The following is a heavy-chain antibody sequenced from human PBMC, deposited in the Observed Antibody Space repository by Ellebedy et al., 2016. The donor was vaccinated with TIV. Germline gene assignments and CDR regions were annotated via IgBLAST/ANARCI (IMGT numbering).Heavy chain of an antibody. D-gene: IGHD2-8*01. CDR2: VFYNGST. V-gene: IGHV4-59*08. CDR3: AAGNGWLDF. J-gene: IGHJ5*01. Sequence: MPSETLSLTCTVSRAPFWGYFWSWLRQSPVKGLESIGHVFYNGSTNYDPSFKSRVSMSADTSKNQFSLKLKSVTPADTAVYYCAAGNGWLDFWGPGILVTVSS. CDR1: RAPFWGYF.